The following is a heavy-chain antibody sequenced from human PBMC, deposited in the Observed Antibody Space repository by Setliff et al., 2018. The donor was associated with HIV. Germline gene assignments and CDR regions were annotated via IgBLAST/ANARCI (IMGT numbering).Heavy chain of an antibody. CDR1: GGSFSGYY. V-gene: IGHV4-34*01. Sequence: SETLSLTCAVYGGSFSGYYWSWIRQPPGKGLEWSGEIYHSGRTYYNPSLKSRVTISVDTSKNQFSLKLSSATAADTAVYYCARRLQFLEFLHGVGGLDVWGQGTTVTVSS. CDR3: ARRLQFLEFLHGVGGLDV. CDR2: IYHSGRT. D-gene: IGHD3-3*01. J-gene: IGHJ6*02.